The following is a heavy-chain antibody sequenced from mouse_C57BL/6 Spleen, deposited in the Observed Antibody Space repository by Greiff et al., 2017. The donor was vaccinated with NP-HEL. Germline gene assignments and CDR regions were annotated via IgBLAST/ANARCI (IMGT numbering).Heavy chain of an antibody. D-gene: IGHD2-4*01. CDR2: ISDGGSYT. V-gene: IGHV5-4*01. Sequence: EVQLVESGGGLVKPGGSLKLSCAASGFTFSSYAMSWVRQTPEKRLEWVATISDGGSYTYYPDNVKGRFTISRDNAKNNLYLQMSHLKSEDTAMYYCAREGDYDFDVWGTGTTVTVSS. J-gene: IGHJ1*03. CDR3: AREGDYDFDV. CDR1: GFTFSSYA.